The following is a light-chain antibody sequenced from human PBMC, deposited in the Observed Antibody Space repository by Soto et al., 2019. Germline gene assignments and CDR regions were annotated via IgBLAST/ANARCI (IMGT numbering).Light chain of an antibody. V-gene: IGLV2-14*01. CDR2: EVS. CDR3: SSYTSSSTSEV. Sequence: QSALTQPASVSGSPGQSITISCTGTSSDVGGYNYVSWYQQHPGKAPKLMIYEVSNRPSGVSNRFSGSKSGNTASLTISGLQAEDEADYYCSSYTSSSTSEVFGTGTQLTVL. CDR1: SSDVGGYNY. J-gene: IGLJ1*01.